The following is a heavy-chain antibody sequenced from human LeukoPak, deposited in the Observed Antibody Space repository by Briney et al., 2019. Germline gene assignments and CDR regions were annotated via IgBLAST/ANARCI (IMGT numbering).Heavy chain of an antibody. D-gene: IGHD1-1*01. CDR1: GGSISSGGYY. Sequence: SETLSLTCTVSGGSISSGGYYWSWIRQHPEKGLEWIGYIHYSGSTYYHPSLKSRVSMLVDTSRNQFSLKLSSVTAADTAVYYCACGSNNWYNWFDPWGQGTLVTVSS. V-gene: IGHV4-31*03. J-gene: IGHJ5*02. CDR3: ACGSNNWYNWFDP. CDR2: IHYSGST.